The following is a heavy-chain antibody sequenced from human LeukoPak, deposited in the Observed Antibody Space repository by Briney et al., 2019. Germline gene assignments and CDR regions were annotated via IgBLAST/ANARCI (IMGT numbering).Heavy chain of an antibody. V-gene: IGHV3-66*01. CDR2: VYSGGST. J-gene: IGHJ4*02. Sequence: GGSLRLSCAASGFTISSNYMNWVRQAPGKGLEWVSVVYSGGSTYYADSVKGRFTISRDDSKNTLYLQMNSLRVEDTAVYYCARDRGAYYYETGYWGQGTLVTVSS. CDR3: ARDRGAYYYETGY. D-gene: IGHD3-22*01. CDR1: GFTISSNY.